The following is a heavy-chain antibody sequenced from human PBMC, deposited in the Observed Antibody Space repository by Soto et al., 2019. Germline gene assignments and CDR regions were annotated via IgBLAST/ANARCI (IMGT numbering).Heavy chain of an antibody. Sequence: GGSLSLSCAASGFTFSSYSMNWVRQAPGKGLEWVSSISSSSSYIYYADSVKGRFTISRDNAKNSLYLQMNSLRAEDTAVYYSARDPRVAIAGNPNFDYWGQGTLVTVSS. V-gene: IGHV3-21*01. CDR2: ISSSSSYI. D-gene: IGHD6-13*01. CDR1: GFTFSSYS. CDR3: ARDPRVAIAGNPNFDY. J-gene: IGHJ4*02.